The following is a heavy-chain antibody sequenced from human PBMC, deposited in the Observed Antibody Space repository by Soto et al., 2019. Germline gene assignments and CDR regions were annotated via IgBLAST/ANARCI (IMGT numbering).Heavy chain of an antibody. CDR1: CGSIISYY. V-gene: IGHV4-59*01. CDR2: IYYSGST. CDR3: ARNLGYYDSSGYYYAYYFDY. D-gene: IGHD3-22*01. J-gene: IGHJ4*02. Sequence: SETLSLTCTFSCGSIISYYWSWIRQPPGKGLEWIGYIYYSGSTNYNPSLKSRVTISVDTSKNQFSLKLSSVTAADTAVYYCARNLGYYDSSGYYYAYYFDYWGQGTLVTVSS.